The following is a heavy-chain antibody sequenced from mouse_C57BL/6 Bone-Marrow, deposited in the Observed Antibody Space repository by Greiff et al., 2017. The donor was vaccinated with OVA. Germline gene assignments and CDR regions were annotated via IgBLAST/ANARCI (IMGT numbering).Heavy chain of an antibody. Sequence: VQLQQSGPELVKPGASVKISCKASGYSFTDYNMNWVKQSHGKSLEWIGVINPNYGTTSYNQQFKGKATLSVDQSSSTGYMQRDSLTTEYSAVDYCARGASMDYWGQGTSVTVAS. CDR3: ARGASMDY. CDR1: GYSFTDYN. D-gene: IGHD3-1*01. CDR2: INPNYGTT. V-gene: IGHV1-39*01. J-gene: IGHJ4*01.